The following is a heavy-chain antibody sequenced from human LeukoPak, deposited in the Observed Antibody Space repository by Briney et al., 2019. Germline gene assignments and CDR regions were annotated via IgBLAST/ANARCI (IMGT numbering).Heavy chain of an antibody. CDR1: GFTFSSYA. CDR2: ISYDGSNK. CDR3: ARARNIYSGSYGDRFDP. V-gene: IGHV3-30-3*01. D-gene: IGHD1-26*01. J-gene: IGHJ5*02. Sequence: GGSLRLSCAASGFTFSSYAMHWVRQAPGKGLEWVAVISYDGSNKYYADSVKGRFTISRDNSKNTLYLQMNSLRAEDTAVYYCARARNIYSGSYGDRFDPWGQGTLVTVSS.